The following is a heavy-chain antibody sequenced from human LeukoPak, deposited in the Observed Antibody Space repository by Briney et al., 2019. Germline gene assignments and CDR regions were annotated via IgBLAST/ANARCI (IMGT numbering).Heavy chain of an antibody. CDR3: ARAPYSLYYYGMDV. J-gene: IGHJ6*02. Sequence: SETLSFTCAVYGGSFSGYYWSWIRQPPGKGLVWIGEINHSGSTNYNPSLKSRVTISVDTSKNQFSLKLSSVTAADTAVYYCARAPYSLYYYGMDVWGQGTTVTVSS. D-gene: IGHD4-11*01. CDR1: GGSFSGYY. V-gene: IGHV4-34*01. CDR2: INHSGST.